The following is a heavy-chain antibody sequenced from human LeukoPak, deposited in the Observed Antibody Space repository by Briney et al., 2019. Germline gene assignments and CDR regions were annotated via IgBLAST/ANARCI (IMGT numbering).Heavy chain of an antibody. Sequence: PETLSLTCAVYGGSFSGYYWSWIRQPPGKGLEWIGEINHSGSTNYNPSLKSRVTISVDTPKNQFSLKLSSVTAADTAVYYCARGWLIREYYDFWSGYYSDAFDIWGQGTMVTVSP. V-gene: IGHV4-34*01. CDR3: ARGWLIREYYDFWSGYYSDAFDI. CDR2: INHSGST. CDR1: GGSFSGYY. J-gene: IGHJ3*02. D-gene: IGHD3-3*01.